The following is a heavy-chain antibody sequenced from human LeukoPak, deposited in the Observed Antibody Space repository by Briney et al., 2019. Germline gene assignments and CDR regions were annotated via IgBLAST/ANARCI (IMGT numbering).Heavy chain of an antibody. J-gene: IGHJ6*02. D-gene: IGHD2-15*01. CDR2: IYYSGST. Sequence: SETLSLTCTVSGGSISGYYWSWIRQPPGKGLEWIGYIYYSGSTNYNPSLKSRVTMSVDTSNNRFSLKLYSVTAADTAVYYCARDRDCSGGSCYYDSAMDVWGQGTTVTVSS. V-gene: IGHV4-59*01. CDR3: ARDRDCSGGSCYYDSAMDV. CDR1: GGSISGYY.